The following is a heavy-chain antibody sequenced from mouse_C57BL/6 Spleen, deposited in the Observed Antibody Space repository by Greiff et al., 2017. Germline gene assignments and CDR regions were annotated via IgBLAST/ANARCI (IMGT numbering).Heavy chain of an antibody. D-gene: IGHD1-1*01. CDR1: GYTFTSYW. CDR2: IDPSDSYT. CDR3: ASDYGSSYLFAY. V-gene: IGHV1-69*01. J-gene: IGHJ3*01. Sequence: QVQLQQPGAELVMPGASVKLSCKASGYTFTSYWMHWVKQRPGQGLEWIGEIDPSDSYTNYNQKFKGKSTLTVDKSSSTAYMQLSSLTSEDSAVYYCASDYGSSYLFAYWGQGTLVTVSA.